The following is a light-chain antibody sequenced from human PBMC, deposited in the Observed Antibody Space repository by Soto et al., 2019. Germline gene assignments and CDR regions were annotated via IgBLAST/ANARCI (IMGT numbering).Light chain of an antibody. CDR1: SSDVGGYNY. Sequence: SAPTPPSSLSGAPGQSITLSCPGTSSDVGGYNYVSWYQQHPGKAPKLMIYDVSNRPSGVSNRFSGSKSGNTASLTISGLQAEDEADYYCSSYTSSSTRVFGTGTKVTVL. J-gene: IGLJ1*01. V-gene: IGLV2-14*01. CDR3: SSYTSSSTRV. CDR2: DVS.